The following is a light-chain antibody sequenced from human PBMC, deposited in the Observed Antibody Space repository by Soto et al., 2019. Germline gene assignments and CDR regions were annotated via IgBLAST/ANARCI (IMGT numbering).Light chain of an antibody. Sequence: DIVMTQAPDSLAVSLGGRATINCKASQRVLSSSNNKNYLSWYQQKPGQPPKLLIYWASTRESGVPDRVSGSGSGTDFTLTISSLQAEDVAVYYCHQYYSTPPTFGQGTKVEIK. V-gene: IGKV4-1*01. CDR2: WAS. CDR1: QRVLSSSNNKNY. J-gene: IGKJ1*01. CDR3: HQYYSTPPT.